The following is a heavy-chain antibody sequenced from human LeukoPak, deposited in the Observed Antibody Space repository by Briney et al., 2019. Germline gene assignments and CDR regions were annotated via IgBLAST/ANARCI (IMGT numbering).Heavy chain of an antibody. V-gene: IGHV4-59*01. CDR1: GGSISSYY. J-gene: IGHJ4*02. CDR3: ARVGYSGTYLDY. CDR2: IYYSGST. D-gene: IGHD1-26*01. Sequence: SETLSLTCTVSGGSISSYYWSWIRQPPGKGLEWIGYIYYSGSTNYNPSLKSRVTISVDTSKNHFSLKLSSATAADTAVYYCARVGYSGTYLDYWGQGTLVTVSS.